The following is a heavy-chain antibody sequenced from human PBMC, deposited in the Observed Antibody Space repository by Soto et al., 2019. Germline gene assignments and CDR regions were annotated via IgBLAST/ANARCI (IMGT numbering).Heavy chain of an antibody. CDR3: ARGAYDSSGYYYDNWFDP. J-gene: IGHJ5*02. CDR1: GFTFSSYW. V-gene: IGHV3-74*01. CDR2: INSDGSST. D-gene: IGHD3-22*01. Sequence: EVQLVESGGGLVQPGGSLRLSCAASGFTFSSYWMHWVRQAPGKGLVWVSRINSDGSSTSYADSVKGRFTISRDNAKNTLYLQMNSLRAEDTAVYYCARGAYDSSGYYYDNWFDPWGQGTLVTVSS.